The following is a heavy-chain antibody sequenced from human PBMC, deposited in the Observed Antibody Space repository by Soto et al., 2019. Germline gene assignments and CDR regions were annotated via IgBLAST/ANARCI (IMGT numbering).Heavy chain of an antibody. D-gene: IGHD2-8*01. J-gene: IGHJ4*02. CDR1: GFIFSNYV. V-gene: IGHV3-23*04. CDR2: ISDSGGTS. Sequence: EVQLVDSGGGLVQPGGSLRLSCAASGFIFSNYVMSWVRQAPGKGLEWVSSISDSGGTSYYADSVKGRFTISRDNSKNKLYLQRTSLRAEDTAIYYCAKRQRALITFDYWGQGTLVTVSS. CDR3: AKRQRALITFDY.